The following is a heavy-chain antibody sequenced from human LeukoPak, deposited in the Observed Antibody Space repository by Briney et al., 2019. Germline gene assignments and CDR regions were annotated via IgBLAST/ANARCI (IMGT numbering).Heavy chain of an antibody. CDR1: GFSVSNTY. V-gene: IGHV3-53*01. CDR2: IYSGGNT. D-gene: IGHD2-21*02. J-gene: IGHJ4*02. Sequence: SGGSLRLSCAASGFSVSNTYMSWVRQAPGKGLEWVSIIYSGGNTYYADSVKGRFTISRDNSKNTLYLQMSRLRPEDTAVYYCARGTVTAPDYWGQGTLVTVSS. CDR3: ARGTVTAPDY.